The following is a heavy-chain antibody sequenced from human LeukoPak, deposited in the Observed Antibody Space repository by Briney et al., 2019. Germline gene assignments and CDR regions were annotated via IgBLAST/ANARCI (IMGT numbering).Heavy chain of an antibody. J-gene: IGHJ4*02. V-gene: IGHV3-9*03. CDR1: GFTFSSYA. Sequence: GGSLRLSCAASGFTFSSYAMHWVRHAPGKGVEWVSGISWNSGSIVYADSVKGRFTISRDNAKNSLYLQMNSLRAEDMALYYCAKDLTGYDSSGYDYWGQGTLVTVSS. CDR2: ISWNSGSI. D-gene: IGHD3-22*01. CDR3: AKDLTGYDSSGYDY.